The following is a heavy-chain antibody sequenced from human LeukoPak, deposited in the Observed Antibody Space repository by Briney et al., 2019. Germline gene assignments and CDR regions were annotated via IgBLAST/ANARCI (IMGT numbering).Heavy chain of an antibody. CDR1: GGTFSSYA. V-gene: IGHV1-69*01. D-gene: IGHD5-18*01. CDR2: IIPIFGTA. CDR3: ATRGYSYGYYFDY. J-gene: IGHJ4*02. Sequence: SVKVSCKASGGTFSSYAFSWVRQAPGQGLEWMGGIIPIFGTANYAQKFQGRVTITADESTSTAYMELSSLRSEDTAVYYCATRGYSYGYYFDYWGQGTLVTVSS.